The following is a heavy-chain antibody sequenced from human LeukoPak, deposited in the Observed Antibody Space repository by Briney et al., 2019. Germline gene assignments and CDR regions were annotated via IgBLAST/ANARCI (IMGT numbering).Heavy chain of an antibody. Sequence: PGGSLRLSCAASGFTFSTSTMNWVRQAPGKGLEWVSSISGSSNYIYYADSVKGRFTTSRDNAKNSLYLQMNSLRAEDTAVYYCVRIPNNAGFPNWFDPWGQGTLVTVSS. J-gene: IGHJ5*02. CDR1: GFTFSTST. CDR3: VRIPNNAGFPNWFDP. CDR2: ISGSSNYI. D-gene: IGHD1-14*01. V-gene: IGHV3-21*01.